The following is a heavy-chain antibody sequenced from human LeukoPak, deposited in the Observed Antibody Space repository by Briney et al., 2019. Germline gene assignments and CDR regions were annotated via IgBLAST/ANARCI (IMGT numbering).Heavy chain of an antibody. CDR1: GFTFSSYG. D-gene: IGHD3-10*01. CDR3: ARLGYGSYAFDI. Sequence: GSLRLSCAASGFTFSSYGMHWVRQPPGKGLEWIGEINHSGSTNYNPSLKSRVTISVDTSKNQFSLKLSSVTAADTAVYYCARLGYGSYAFDIWGQGTMVTVSS. CDR2: INHSGST. V-gene: IGHV4-34*01. J-gene: IGHJ3*02.